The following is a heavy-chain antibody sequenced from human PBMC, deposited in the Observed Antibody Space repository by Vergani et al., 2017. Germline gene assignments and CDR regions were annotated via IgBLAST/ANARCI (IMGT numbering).Heavy chain of an antibody. D-gene: IGHD2-8*02. CDR3: ARDRGDWRYSRYIYKYYLDV. CDR2: ISYDGTNK. Sequence: QVQLVESGGGVVQPGRSLRLSCAASGFTFGDHGIHWVRRAPGKGLEWVTLISYDGTNKYYTNSVRGRFTISRDNSKSTLFLQMNSLRVEDMAVYYCARDRGDWRYSRYIYKYYLDVWGKGTTVTVSS. J-gene: IGHJ6*03. CDR1: GFTFGDHG. V-gene: IGHV3-30-3*01.